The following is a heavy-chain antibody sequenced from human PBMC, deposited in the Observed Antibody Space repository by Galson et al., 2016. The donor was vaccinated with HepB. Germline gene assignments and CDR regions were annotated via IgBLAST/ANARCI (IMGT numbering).Heavy chain of an antibody. CDR1: GGSISSVTSY. CDR2: IYYSGST. V-gene: IGHV4-31*03. D-gene: IGHD5-12*01. CDR3: ARFGSGYAKGAFDY. J-gene: IGHJ4*02. Sequence: TLSLTCTVSGGSISSVTSYWSWIRQYPGKGLEWIGYIYYSGSTYYNPSLKGRVTISVDTSKNQFSLKLSSVTAADTAVYYCARFGSGYAKGAFDYWGQGTLVTVSS.